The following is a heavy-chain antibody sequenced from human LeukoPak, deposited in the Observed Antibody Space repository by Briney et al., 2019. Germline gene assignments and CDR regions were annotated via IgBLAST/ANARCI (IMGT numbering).Heavy chain of an antibody. Sequence: GGSQRLSCEASGFSFNSHWMSWVRQAPGKGLEWVATIKQDGTQKPYVDSVKGRFIISRDNAKNSLSLQMNSLRAEDTAMYYCARLLGEATIYDLWGQGTLVTVSS. CDR3: ARLLGEATIYDL. CDR2: IKQDGTQK. D-gene: IGHD3-16*01. J-gene: IGHJ5*02. V-gene: IGHV3-7*01. CDR1: GFSFNSHW.